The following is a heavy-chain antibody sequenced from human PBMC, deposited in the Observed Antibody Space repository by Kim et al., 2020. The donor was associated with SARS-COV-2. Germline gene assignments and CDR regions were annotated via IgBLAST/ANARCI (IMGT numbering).Heavy chain of an antibody. D-gene: IGHD2-21*01. J-gene: IGHJ3*02. CDR2: INPNSGGT. CDR3: ACGDCRPSPPSTFDI. CDR1: GYTFTGYY. Sequence: ASVKVSCKASGYTFTGYYIHWVRQAPGQGLEWMGRINPNSGGTNYAQKLQGRVTMTTDTSTSTAYMELSSLRSDDTAVYYCACGDCRPSPPSTFDIWGQGTMVTVSS. V-gene: IGHV1-2*06.